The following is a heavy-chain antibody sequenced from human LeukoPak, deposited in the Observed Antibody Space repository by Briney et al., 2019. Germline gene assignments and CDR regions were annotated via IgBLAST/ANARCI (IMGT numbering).Heavy chain of an antibody. V-gene: IGHV3-23*01. CDR2: ISGSGGST. D-gene: IGHD2-2*01. CDR3: AKDDGGDQLLSHAFDI. J-gene: IGHJ3*02. Sequence: GGSLRLSCAASGFTFSSYAMSWVRQAPGKGLGWVSAISGSGGSTYYADSVKGRFTISRDNSKNTLYLQMNSLRAEDTAVYYCAKDDGGDQLLSHAFDIWGQGTMVTVSS. CDR1: GFTFSSYA.